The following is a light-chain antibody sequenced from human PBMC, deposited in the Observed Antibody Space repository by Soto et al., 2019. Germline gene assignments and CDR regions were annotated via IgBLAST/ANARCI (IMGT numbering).Light chain of an antibody. J-gene: IGLJ2*01. CDR3: QTWGYGIVV. V-gene: IGLV4-69*01. Sequence: QPVLTQSPSASASLGASVKLTCTLSSGHSNYAIAWHQQQSEKGPRYLMKLNSDGSHSKGDGIPDRFTGSSSGAERYLTISRLRSEDEDDYYCQTWGYGIVVFGGGTKLTVL. CDR1: SGHSNYA. CDR2: LNSDGSH.